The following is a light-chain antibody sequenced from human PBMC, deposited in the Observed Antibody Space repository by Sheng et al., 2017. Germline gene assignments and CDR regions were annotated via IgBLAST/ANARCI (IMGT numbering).Light chain of an antibody. J-gene: IGKJ1*01. Sequence: DIQMTQSPLTLSASVGDKVTITCRASPTIGSALAWYQYKPGKAPKLLIYRASNLDSEAPSRFSGSGSGTEFTLTISSLQPDDFATYYCQQFDTYSRTFGQGTKVEI. CDR3: QQFDTYSRT. CDR2: RAS. V-gene: IGKV1-5*03. CDR1: PTIGSA.